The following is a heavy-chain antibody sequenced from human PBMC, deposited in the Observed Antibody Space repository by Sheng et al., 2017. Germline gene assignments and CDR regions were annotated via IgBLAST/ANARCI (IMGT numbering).Heavy chain of an antibody. V-gene: IGHV3-23*01. Sequence: GSGGSIDYADSVKGRFTISRDNSKNTLSLQMNSLRAEDTAVYYCAKDTRVIVAAAHLLWGQGTLVTVSS. J-gene: IGHJ4*02. CDR2: GSGGSI. CDR3: AKDTRVIVAAAHLL. D-gene: IGHD2-15*01.